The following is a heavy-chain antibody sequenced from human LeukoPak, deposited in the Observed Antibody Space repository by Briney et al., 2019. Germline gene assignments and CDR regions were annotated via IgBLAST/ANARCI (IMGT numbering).Heavy chain of an antibody. D-gene: IGHD3-10*02. J-gene: IGHJ4*02. CDR2: ISNHSSYK. Sequence: GGSLPLSCAASGFTFNSYSMQWVRQAPGKEGELVIDISNHSSYKFFAYPVKGRFTISRDNSNYTLYLQMNSLSVDDTAIYSFTRGMLPQPPDYWGQGMLVTLSS. CDR3: TRGMLPQPPDY. CDR1: GFTFNSYS. V-gene: IGHV3-30-3*01.